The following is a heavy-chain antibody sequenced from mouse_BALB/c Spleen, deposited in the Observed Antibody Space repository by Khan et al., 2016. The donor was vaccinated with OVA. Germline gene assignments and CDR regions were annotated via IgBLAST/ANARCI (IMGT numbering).Heavy chain of an antibody. CDR3: ARRTTVYAMDY. CDR2: LNPTGGFT. D-gene: IGHD1-1*01. CDR1: AYPFTGNT. J-gene: IGHJ4*01. Sequence: QVQLQQSGAELARPGASGKMPCKAPAYPFTGNTRHWVKQSLGQGREWIGKLNPTGGFTTSNQKFRAKATLTADKSSSTAYMQLSSLTSEDSAVVYCARRTTVYAMDYWGQGTSVTVSS. V-gene: IGHV1-4*01.